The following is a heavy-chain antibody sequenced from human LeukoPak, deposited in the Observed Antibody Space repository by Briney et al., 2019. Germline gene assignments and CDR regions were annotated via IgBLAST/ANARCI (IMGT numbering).Heavy chain of an antibody. D-gene: IGHD1-26*01. CDR1: GLTFSTYA. Sequence: GGSLRLSCAASGLTFSTYAMSWVRQAPGKGLEWVSMISSSGVSTYYAGSVEGRFTISRDNSKNTLYLQMNSLRVEDTAVYYCAKRAVGLTFDYWGQGTLVAVSS. V-gene: IGHV3-23*01. CDR2: ISSSGVST. CDR3: AKRAVGLTFDY. J-gene: IGHJ4*02.